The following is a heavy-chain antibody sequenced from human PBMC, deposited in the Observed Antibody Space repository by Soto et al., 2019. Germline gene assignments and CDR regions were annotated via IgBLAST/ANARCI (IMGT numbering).Heavy chain of an antibody. J-gene: IGHJ4*02. V-gene: IGHV4-4*02. CDR2: IYHSGST. Sequence: QVQLQESGPGLVKPSGTLSLTCAVSSGSISSSNWWSWVRQPPGKVLEWIGEIYHSGSTNYNPSLQSRVTISVDKSKNQFSLKLSSVTAADTAVYYCARNGYCSSTSCDPLDYWGQGTLVTVSS. CDR1: SGSISSSNW. D-gene: IGHD2-2*03. CDR3: ARNGYCSSTSCDPLDY.